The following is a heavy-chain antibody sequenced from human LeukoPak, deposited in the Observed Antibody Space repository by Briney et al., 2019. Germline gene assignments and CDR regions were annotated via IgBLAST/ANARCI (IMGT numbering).Heavy chain of an antibody. CDR2: ISGSGGST. CDR1: GFTFSNYW. Sequence: PGGSLRLSCEGSGFTFSNYWMTWVRQAPEKGLEWVSAISGSGGSTYYADSVKGRFTISRDNSRNTLYLQMNSLRAEDTAVYYCAKGVGIAAAGTGGYWYFDLWGRGTLVTVSS. V-gene: IGHV3-23*01. J-gene: IGHJ2*01. CDR3: AKGVGIAAAGTGGYWYFDL. D-gene: IGHD6-13*01.